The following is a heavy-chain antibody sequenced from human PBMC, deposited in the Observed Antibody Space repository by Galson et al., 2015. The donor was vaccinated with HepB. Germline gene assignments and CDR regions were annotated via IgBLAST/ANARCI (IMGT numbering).Heavy chain of an antibody. CDR2: INSEGSSA. V-gene: IGHV3-74*01. CDR3: ARAGAWEKNWYFDL. CDR1: GFTFSSYW. J-gene: IGHJ2*01. Sequence: SLRLSCAASGFTFSSYWMHWVRQAPGKGLVWVSRINSEGSSATYADSVKGRFTISRDNAKNTLYLQMSSLRVEDTAVYYCARAGAWEKNWYFDLWGRGSLVTVSS. D-gene: IGHD1-26*01.